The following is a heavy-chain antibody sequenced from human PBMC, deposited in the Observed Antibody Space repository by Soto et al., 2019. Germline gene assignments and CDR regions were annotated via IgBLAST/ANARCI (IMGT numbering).Heavy chain of an antibody. Sequence: VGSLRLSCAASGFTFTFYAMSWVRQAPGKGLQWVSGITGSGDITYYADSVKDRFTISRDNSKNTLYLQMNSLRAEDTAVYYCAKEEDSGGYKGFSFDFWGQGALVTVSS. D-gene: IGHD3-22*01. CDR2: ITGSGDIT. CDR1: GFTFTFYA. V-gene: IGHV3-23*01. J-gene: IGHJ4*02. CDR3: AKEEDSGGYKGFSFDF.